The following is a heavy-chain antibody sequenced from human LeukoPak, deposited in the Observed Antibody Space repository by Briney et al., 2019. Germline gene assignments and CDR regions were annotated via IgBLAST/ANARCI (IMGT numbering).Heavy chain of an antibody. Sequence: SETLSLTCTVSGGSISNHFWTWIRKPPGMGLEWIGYIYYTGSTNYNPSLKSRVTISLDTSKNQFSLHLSFVTAADTAVYYCARAPNGYYPLDYWGQGTLVTVSS. D-gene: IGHD3-22*01. CDR3: ARAPNGYYPLDY. CDR1: GGSISNHF. J-gene: IGHJ4*02. V-gene: IGHV4-59*11. CDR2: IYYTGST.